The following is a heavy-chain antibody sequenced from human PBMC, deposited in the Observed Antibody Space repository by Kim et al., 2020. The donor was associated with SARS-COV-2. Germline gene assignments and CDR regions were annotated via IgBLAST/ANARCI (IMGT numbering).Heavy chain of an antibody. Sequence: GGSLRLSCAASGFTFSSYGMHWVRQAPGKGLEWVAVIWYDGSNKYYADSVKGRFTISRDNSKNTLYLQMNSLRAEDTAVYYCARGGGPPFGWEPPADRFDYWGQGTLVTVSS. J-gene: IGHJ4*02. CDR2: IWYDGSNK. D-gene: IGHD1-26*01. V-gene: IGHV3-33*01. CDR1: GFTFSSYG. CDR3: ARGGGPPFGWEPPADRFDY.